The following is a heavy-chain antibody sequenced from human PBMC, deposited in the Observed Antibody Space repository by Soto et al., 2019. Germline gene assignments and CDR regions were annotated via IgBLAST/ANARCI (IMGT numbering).Heavy chain of an antibody. CDR1: EFTFNNYG. CDR2: IWYDGSNR. CDR3: ARDQDGTIFRNYYYGLDV. D-gene: IGHD3-3*01. V-gene: IGHV3-33*01. J-gene: IGHJ6*02. Sequence: QVQLVESGGGVVQPGRSLRLSCAASEFTFNNYGMHWVRQAPGKGLEWVAFIWYDGSNRYYADSVKGRFTISRDNSKNTLYLQMNSLRAEDTAVYYWARDQDGTIFRNYYYGLDVWGQGTTVTVSS.